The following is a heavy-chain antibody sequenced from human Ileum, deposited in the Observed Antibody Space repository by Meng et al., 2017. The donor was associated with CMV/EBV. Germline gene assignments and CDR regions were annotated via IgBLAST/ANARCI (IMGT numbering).Heavy chain of an antibody. J-gene: IGHJ4*02. D-gene: IGHD3-22*01. CDR1: GFTFSNYN. CDR3: ARGGDSSGYYYNY. V-gene: IGHV3-21*01. Sequence: CAASGFTFSNYNLNWVRQAPGMGLEWVSSISSSSSFIYYADSVKGRFTISRDNAKNSLYLQLNSLRAEDTAVYYCARGGDSSGYYYNYWGQGTLVTASS. CDR2: ISSSSSFI.